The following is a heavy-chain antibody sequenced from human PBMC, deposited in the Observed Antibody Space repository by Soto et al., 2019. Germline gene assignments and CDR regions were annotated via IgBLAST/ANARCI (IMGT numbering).Heavy chain of an antibody. V-gene: IGHV4-59*08. CDR3: ARHADGWSLWDAFDI. CDR1: GGSISSYY. D-gene: IGHD6-19*01. J-gene: IGHJ3*02. Sequence: SETLSLTCTVSGGSISSYYWSWIRQPPGKGLEWIGYIYYSGSTNYNPSLKSRVTISVDTSKNQFSLKLSSVTAADTAVYYCARHADGWSLWDAFDIWGQGTMVTVSS. CDR2: IYYSGST.